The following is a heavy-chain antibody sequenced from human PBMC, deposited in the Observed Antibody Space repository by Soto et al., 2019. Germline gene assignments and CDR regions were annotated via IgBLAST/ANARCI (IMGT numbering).Heavy chain of an antibody. CDR3: ARDPPYNWNSGSFGAFDI. J-gene: IGHJ3*02. D-gene: IGHD1-7*01. CDR2: ISSSSSTI. Sequence: GGSLRLSCAASGFTFSSYSMNWVRQAPGKGLEWVSYISSSSSTIYYADFVKGRFTISRDNAKNSLYLQMNSLRAEDTAVYYCARDPPYNWNSGSFGAFDIWGQGTMVTVSS. CDR1: GFTFSSYS. V-gene: IGHV3-48*01.